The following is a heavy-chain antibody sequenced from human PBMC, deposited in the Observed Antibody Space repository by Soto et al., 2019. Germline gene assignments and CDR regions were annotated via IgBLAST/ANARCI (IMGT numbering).Heavy chain of an antibody. Sequence: QVQLVQSGAEVKKPGASVKVSCKASGYTFTSYYIHWVRQAPGQGLEWMGIIYPRGASTNYAQKFQGRSTMXXAXAXXTVSMELGSLRSEDTAMYYCARDLSPDSTMDPFDYWGQGTLVTVSS. CDR3: ARDLSPDSTMDPFDY. CDR1: GYTFTSYY. V-gene: IGHV1-46*01. D-gene: IGHD5-18*01. CDR2: IYPRGAST. J-gene: IGHJ4*02.